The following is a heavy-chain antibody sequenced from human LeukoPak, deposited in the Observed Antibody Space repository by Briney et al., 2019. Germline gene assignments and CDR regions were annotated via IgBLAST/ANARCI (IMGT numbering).Heavy chain of an antibody. CDR3: AKGAGGVVPVNFDY. Sequence: GGSLRLSCAASGFTVSSNYMSWVRQAPGKGLEWVSAISGSGGSTYYADSVKGRFTISRDNSKNTLYLQMNSLRAEDTAVYYCAKGAGGVVPVNFDYWGQGTLVTVSS. D-gene: IGHD2-2*01. CDR2: ISGSGGST. V-gene: IGHV3-23*01. J-gene: IGHJ4*02. CDR1: GFTVSSNY.